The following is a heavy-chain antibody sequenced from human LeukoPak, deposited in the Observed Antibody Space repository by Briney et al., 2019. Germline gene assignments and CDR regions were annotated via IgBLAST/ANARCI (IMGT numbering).Heavy chain of an antibody. V-gene: IGHV4-4*07. CDR1: GGSISSYY. CDR2: IYTSGST. J-gene: IGHJ4*02. Sequence: SETLSLTCTVSGGSISSYYWSWIRQPAGKGLEWIGRIYTSGSTNYNPSLKSRVTISVDTSKNQFSLKLSSETAADSAVYYCARDKYYYDSSGYLRFDYWGQGTLVTVSS. D-gene: IGHD3-22*01. CDR3: ARDKYYYDSSGYLRFDY.